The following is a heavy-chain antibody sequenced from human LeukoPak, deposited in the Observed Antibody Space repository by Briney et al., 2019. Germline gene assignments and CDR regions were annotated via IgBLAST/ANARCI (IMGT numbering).Heavy chain of an antibody. CDR2: ISYDGSNK. D-gene: IGHD3-3*01. Sequence: GGSLRLSCAASGFTFSSYAMHWVRQAPGKGLEWVAVISYDGSNKYYADSVKGRFTISRDNSKNTLYLQMNSLRAEDTAVYYCARDLYDFWSGYYDPPYYYYYYMDVWGKGTTVTVSS. CDR1: GFTFSSYA. CDR3: ARDLYDFWSGYYDPPYYYYYYMDV. V-gene: IGHV3-30*04. J-gene: IGHJ6*03.